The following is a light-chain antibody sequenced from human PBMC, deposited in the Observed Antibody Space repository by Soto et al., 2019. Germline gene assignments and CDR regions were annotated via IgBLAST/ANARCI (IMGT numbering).Light chain of an antibody. CDR3: CSYARSSTFV. CDR1: SRDVGSYNL. J-gene: IGLJ1*01. CDR2: DVS. V-gene: IGLV2-23*02. Sequence: QSALTQPASVSGSPGQSITISCTGTSRDVGSYNLVSWYQQHPGKAHKLMIYDVSKRPSGVSYRFSGSKSGNTASLTISGLQAEDEADYYCCSYARSSTFVFGTGTKVTVL.